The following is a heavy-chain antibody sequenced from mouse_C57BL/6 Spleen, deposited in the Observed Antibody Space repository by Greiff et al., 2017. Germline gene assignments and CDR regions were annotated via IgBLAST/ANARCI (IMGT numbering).Heavy chain of an antibody. J-gene: IGHJ2*01. V-gene: IGHV1-82*01. D-gene: IGHD1-1*01. CDR2: IYPGDGDT. Sequence: QVHVQQSGPELVKPGASVKISCKASGYAFSSSWMNWVKQRPGKGLEWIGRIYPGDGDTNYNGKFKGKATLTADKSSSTAYMQLSSLTSEDSAVYFCARSLATTVFDYWGQGTTLTVSS. CDR1: GYAFSSSW. CDR3: ARSLATTVFDY.